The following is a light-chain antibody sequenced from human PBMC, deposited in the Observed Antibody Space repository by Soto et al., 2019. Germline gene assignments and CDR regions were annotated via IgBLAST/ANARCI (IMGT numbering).Light chain of an antibody. CDR1: SSDVGSYNL. V-gene: IGLV2-23*03. J-gene: IGLJ2*01. CDR3: CSYAGSSTFVV. Sequence: TGTSSDVGSYNLVSWYQQHPGKAPKLMIYEGSKRPSGVSNRFSGSKSGNTASLTISGLQAEDEADYYCCSYAGSSTFVVFGGGTKVTVL. CDR2: EGS.